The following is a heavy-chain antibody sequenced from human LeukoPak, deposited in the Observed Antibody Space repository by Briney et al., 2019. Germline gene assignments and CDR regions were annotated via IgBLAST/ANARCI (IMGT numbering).Heavy chain of an antibody. CDR1: GGTFSSYA. V-gene: IGHV1-69*01. Sequence: SVKVSCKASGGTFSSYAISWVRQAPGQGLEWMGGIIPIFGTANYAQKFQGRVTITADESTSTAYMELSSLRSEDTAVYYCARDPRGITFGGVIVDPYWFDPWGQGTLVTVSS. CDR3: ARDPRGITFGGVIVDPYWFDP. J-gene: IGHJ5*02. D-gene: IGHD3-16*02. CDR2: IIPIFGTA.